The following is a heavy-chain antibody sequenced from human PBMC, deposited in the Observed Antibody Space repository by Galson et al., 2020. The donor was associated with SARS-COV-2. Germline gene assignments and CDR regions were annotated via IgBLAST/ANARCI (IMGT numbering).Heavy chain of an antibody. J-gene: IGHJ4*02. D-gene: IGHD6-6*01. CDR2: IWYDGSNK. V-gene: IGHV3-33*08. CDR1: GFTFSSYG. Sequence: GESLKISCAASGFTFSSYGMHWVRQAPGKGLEWVAVIWYDGSNKYYADSVKGRFTISRDNPKNTLYLQMNSLRAEDTAVYYCAASLVGYFDYWGQGTLVTVSS. CDR3: AASLVGYFDY.